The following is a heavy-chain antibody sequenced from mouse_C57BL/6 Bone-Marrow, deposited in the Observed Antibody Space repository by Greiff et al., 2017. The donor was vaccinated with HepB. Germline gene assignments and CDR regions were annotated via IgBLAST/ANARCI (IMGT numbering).Heavy chain of an antibody. CDR2: ISYSGST. CDR1: GYSITSDY. J-gene: IGHJ1*03. V-gene: IGHV3-8*01. D-gene: IGHD1-1*01. Sequence: EVKLMESGPGLAKPSQTLSLTCSVTGYSITSDYWNWIRKFPGNKLEYMGYISYSGSTYYNPSLKSRISITRDTSKNQYYLQLNSVTTEDTATYYCARFGYYGSSFYWYFDVWGTGTTVTVSS. CDR3: ARFGYYGSSFYWYFDV.